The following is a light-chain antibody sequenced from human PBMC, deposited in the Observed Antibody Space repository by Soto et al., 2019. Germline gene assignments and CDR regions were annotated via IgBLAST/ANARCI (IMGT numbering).Light chain of an antibody. J-gene: IGLJ1*01. Sequence: QSALTQPASVSGSPGQSITISCTGTGSDVGAYRYVSWYQQHPGQAPKLIIYDVSNRPSEVSDRFSGSKSGNTASLTISGLQFEDEADYYCDSYTSSSSYAFGTGTKVTVL. CDR1: GSDVGAYRY. CDR3: DSYTSSSSYA. CDR2: DVS. V-gene: IGLV2-14*01.